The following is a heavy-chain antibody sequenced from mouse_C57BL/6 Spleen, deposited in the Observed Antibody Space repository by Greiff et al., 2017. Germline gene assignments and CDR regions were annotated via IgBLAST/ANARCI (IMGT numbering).Heavy chain of an antibody. Sequence: LVESGAELVRPGASVKLSCKASGYTFTDYYINWVKQRPGQGLEWIARIYPGSGNTYYNEKFKGKATLTAEKSSSTAYMQLSSLTSEDSAVYFCARTPSKGAMDDWGQGTSVTVSS. CDR2: IYPGSGNT. CDR3: ARTPSKGAMDD. CDR1: GYTFTDYY. D-gene: IGHD1-3*01. J-gene: IGHJ4*01. V-gene: IGHV1-76*01.